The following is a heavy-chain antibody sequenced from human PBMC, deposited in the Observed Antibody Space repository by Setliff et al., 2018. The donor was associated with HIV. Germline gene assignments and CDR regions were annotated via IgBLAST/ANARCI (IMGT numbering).Heavy chain of an antibody. V-gene: IGHV3-21*04. D-gene: IGHD6-13*01. CDR1: GFTFTGYT. CDR2: ISSGSSYI. CDR3: VKGYTSTWGPFDY. Sequence: PGGSLRLSCAASGFTFTGYTMNWVRQAPGKGLEWVSSISSGSSYIYYADSLKGRFTISRDNAKNSLYLQMSSLRAEDTAVYYCVKGYTSTWGPFDYWGQGTLVTVSS. J-gene: IGHJ4*02.